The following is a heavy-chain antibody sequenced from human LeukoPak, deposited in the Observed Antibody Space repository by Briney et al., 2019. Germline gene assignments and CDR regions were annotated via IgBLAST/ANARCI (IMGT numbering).Heavy chain of an antibody. J-gene: IGHJ4*02. CDR2: IKHDGSEK. D-gene: IGHD6-19*01. Sequence: GSLRLSCAASGFTFSSYWMSWVRQAPGKGLEWVANIKHDGSEKYYVDSVKGRFTISRDNAKKSLYLQMNSLRAEDTAVYYCATRAGYFDYWGQGTLVTVSP. CDR3: ATRAGYFDY. V-gene: IGHV3-7*01. CDR1: GFTFSSYW.